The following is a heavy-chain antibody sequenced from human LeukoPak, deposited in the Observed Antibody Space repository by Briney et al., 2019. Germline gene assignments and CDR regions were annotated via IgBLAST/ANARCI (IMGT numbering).Heavy chain of an antibody. D-gene: IGHD6-19*01. J-gene: IGHJ1*01. V-gene: IGHV3-33*01. CDR2: IWYDGSNK. CDR3: ARGDGRGRSDGAT. Sequence: PGRSLRLSCAASGFTFSSYGMHWVRQAPGKGLEWVAVIWYDGSNKYYADSVKGRFTISRDNAKSSLFLEMNSLRVEDTGVYYCARGDGRGRSDGATWGPGTLVTVSS. CDR1: GFTFSSYG.